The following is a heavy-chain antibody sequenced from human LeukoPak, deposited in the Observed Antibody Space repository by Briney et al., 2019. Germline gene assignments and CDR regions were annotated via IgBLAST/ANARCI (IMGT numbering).Heavy chain of an antibody. D-gene: IGHD2-2*01. CDR1: GYTFTSYG. CDR3: AIPYCSSTSCYPEYFQH. Sequence: GASVKVSCKASGYTFTSYGISWVRQAPGQGLEWMGWISAYNGNTNYAQTLQGRVTMTTDTSTSTAYMELRSLRSDDTAVYYCAIPYCSSTSCYPEYFQHWGQGTLVTVSS. J-gene: IGHJ1*01. CDR2: ISAYNGNT. V-gene: IGHV1-18*01.